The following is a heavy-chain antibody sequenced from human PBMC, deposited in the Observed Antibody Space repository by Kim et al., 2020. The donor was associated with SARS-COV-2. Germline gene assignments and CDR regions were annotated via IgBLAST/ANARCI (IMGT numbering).Heavy chain of an antibody. V-gene: IGHV3-15*01. D-gene: IGHD3-16*01. CDR3: VTFLFGG. Sequence: GGSLRLSCEASGFTFSNAWMTWVRQAPGKGLEWVGRVKTKADHETTDYAEPVRGRFIISRDDSENMLYLHMSSLKTEDTAVYYCVTFLFGGWGQGTLVTV. J-gene: IGHJ4*02. CDR1: GFTFSNAW. CDR2: VKTKADHETT.